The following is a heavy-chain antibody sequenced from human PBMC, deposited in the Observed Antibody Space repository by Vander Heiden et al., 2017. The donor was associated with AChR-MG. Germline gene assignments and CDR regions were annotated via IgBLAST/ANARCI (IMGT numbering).Heavy chain of an antibody. Sequence: QLQLQESGPGLVTPSETLSLTCTVSVGSISSSSYYWGWIRQPPGKGLEWIGSIYYSGSTYYNPSLKSRVTISVDTSKNQFSLKRSSVTAADTAVYYCARHGSIFGVVQFDYWGQGTLVTVSS. V-gene: IGHV4-39*01. CDR3: ARHGSIFGVVQFDY. CDR2: IYYSGST. D-gene: IGHD3-3*01. CDR1: VGSISSSSYY. J-gene: IGHJ4*02.